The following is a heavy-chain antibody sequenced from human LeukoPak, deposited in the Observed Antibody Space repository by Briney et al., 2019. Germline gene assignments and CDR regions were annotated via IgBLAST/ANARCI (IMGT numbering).Heavy chain of an antibody. V-gene: IGHV4-4*07. D-gene: IGHD2-2*01. CDR3: AREPGYCSSTSCYLHFDY. Sequence: SETLSLTCTVSGGSISRYYWSCIRQPAGKGLEWIGRIYTSGSTNYNPSLKRRVTIPVDSSKNQFSLKLSYVPAADTDVYYCAREPGYCSSTSCYLHFDYWGQGSLVTVSS. CDR2: IYTSGST. J-gene: IGHJ4*02. CDR1: GGSISRYY.